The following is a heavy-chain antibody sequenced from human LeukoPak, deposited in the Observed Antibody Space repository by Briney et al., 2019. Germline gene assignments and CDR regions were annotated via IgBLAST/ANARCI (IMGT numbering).Heavy chain of an antibody. V-gene: IGHV3-7*01. D-gene: IGHD3-10*01. Sequence: PGGSLRLSCEASGFIFSSYWMSWVRQAPGKGLEWVATIRQDGSETHYVDSVKGRFTISRDNAKNSLYLHMNSLTAEDTAMYYCARDWVAGVPFDAFDIWGQGTMVSVSS. CDR3: ARDWVAGVPFDAFDI. CDR1: GFIFSSYW. J-gene: IGHJ3*02. CDR2: IRQDGSET.